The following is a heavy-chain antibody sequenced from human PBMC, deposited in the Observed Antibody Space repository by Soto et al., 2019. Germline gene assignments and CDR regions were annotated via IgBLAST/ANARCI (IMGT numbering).Heavy chain of an antibody. CDR1: GFTFSSYG. CDR3: ARAMGVLRYFDWPSDYYYGMDV. J-gene: IGHJ6*02. CDR2: IWYDGSNK. D-gene: IGHD3-9*01. Sequence: PGGSLRLSCAASGFTFSSYGMHWVRQAPGKGLEWVAVIWYDGSNKDYADSVKGRFTISRDNSKNTLYLQMNSLRAEDTAVYYCARAMGVLRYFDWPSDYYYGMDVWGQGTTVTVS. V-gene: IGHV3-33*01.